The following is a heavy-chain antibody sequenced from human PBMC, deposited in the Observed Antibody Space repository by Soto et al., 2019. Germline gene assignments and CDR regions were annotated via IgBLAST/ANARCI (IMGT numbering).Heavy chain of an antibody. CDR3: AKDLRYSSSWYAYYYYYGMDV. CDR1: GFTFSSYG. D-gene: IGHD6-13*01. Sequence: GGSLRLSCAASGFTFSSYGMHWVRQAPGKGLEWVAVISYDGSNKYYADSVKGRFTISRDNSKNTLYLQMNSLRAEDTAVYYCAKDLRYSSSWYAYYYYYGMDVWGQGTTVTAP. J-gene: IGHJ6*02. CDR2: ISYDGSNK. V-gene: IGHV3-30*18.